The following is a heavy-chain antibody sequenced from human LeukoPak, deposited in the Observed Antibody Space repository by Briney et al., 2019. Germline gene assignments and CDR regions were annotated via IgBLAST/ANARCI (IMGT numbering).Heavy chain of an antibody. V-gene: IGHV3-74*01. CDR3: ARAEGSGSSFDY. D-gene: IGHD3-10*01. CDR1: GFTFSSYW. J-gene: IGHJ4*02. CDR2: INSDGSGT. Sequence: GGSLRLSCAASGFTFSSYWMHWVRQAPGKGLVWVSRINSDGSGTTYADSVKGRFTISRDNAKNSLYLQMNSLRVEDTAVYYCARAEGSGSSFDYWGQGTLVTVSS.